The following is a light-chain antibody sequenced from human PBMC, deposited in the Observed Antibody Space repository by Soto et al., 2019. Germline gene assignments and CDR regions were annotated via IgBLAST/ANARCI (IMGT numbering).Light chain of an antibody. J-gene: IGKJ5*01. CDR3: HQYGISPPVT. Sequence: ETVMTQSPVTLSAYPGDIATVSFSASQSVSIKVAWYQQKPGQAPRLLIYDTSTRAPGLPVRFSGSGSGADFTLTISRLEPEDFAVYYCHQYGISPPVTFGQGTRLEI. V-gene: IGKV3-20*01. CDR1: QSVSIK. CDR2: DTS.